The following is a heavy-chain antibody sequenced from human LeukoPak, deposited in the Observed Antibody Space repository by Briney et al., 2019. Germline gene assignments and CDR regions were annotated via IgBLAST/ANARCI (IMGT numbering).Heavy chain of an antibody. CDR1: GFTVSSNY. CDR3: AKRVTTKTYYFDY. D-gene: IGHD1-1*01. Sequence: PGGSLRLSCAASGFTVSSNYMSWVRQAPGKGLEWVSVIYSGGSTYYADSVKGRFTISRDNSKNTLSLQMNSLRAEDTAVYYCAKRVTTKTYYFDYWGQGTLVTVSS. CDR2: IYSGGST. V-gene: IGHV3-66*01. J-gene: IGHJ4*02.